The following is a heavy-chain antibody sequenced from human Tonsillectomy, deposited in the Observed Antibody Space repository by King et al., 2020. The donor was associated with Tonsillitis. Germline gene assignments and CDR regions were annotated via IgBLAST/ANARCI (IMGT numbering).Heavy chain of an antibody. J-gene: IGHJ6*03. D-gene: IGHD2-2*01. CDR1: GFTFTTYA. V-gene: IGHV3-30-3*01. Sequence: VQLVESGGGVVQPGRSLRLSCAASGFTFTTYAMHWVRQAPGKGLEGVAFISYDGSNNSYTDTGKGRYTISRDNSKNTLYRQMNSLSAEDTAGYYCARAGFCDSTSCYRYYYYMDVWGKGTTVTVSS. CDR3: ARAGFCDSTSCYRYYYYMDV. CDR2: ISYDGSNN.